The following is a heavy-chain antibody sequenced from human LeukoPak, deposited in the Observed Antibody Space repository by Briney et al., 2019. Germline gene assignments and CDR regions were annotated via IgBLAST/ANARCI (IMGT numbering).Heavy chain of an antibody. V-gene: IGHV3-48*03. Sequence: GGSLRLSCAASGFTFSSYEMNWVRQAPGKGLEWVSYISSSGSTIYYADSVKGRFNISRDNAKNSLYLQMNSLRAEDTAVYYCARDGRNPGIAVAGTNEGNDYWGQGTLVTVSS. CDR1: GFTFSSYE. D-gene: IGHD6-19*01. J-gene: IGHJ4*02. CDR3: ARDGRNPGIAVAGTNEGNDY. CDR2: ISSSGSTI.